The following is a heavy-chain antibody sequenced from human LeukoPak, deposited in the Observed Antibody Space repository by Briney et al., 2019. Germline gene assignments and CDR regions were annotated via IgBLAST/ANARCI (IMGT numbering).Heavy chain of an antibody. D-gene: IGHD6-19*01. CDR3: AKAIEQWLTSYYFDY. CDR2: ISGDGGST. Sequence: GGSLRLSCAASGFTFDVYAMHWVRQAPGKGLEWVSLISGDGGSTYYADSVKGRFTISRDNSKNSLYLQMNSLRTEDTALYYCAKAIEQWLTSYYFDYWGQGTLVTVSS. V-gene: IGHV3-43*02. J-gene: IGHJ4*02. CDR1: GFTFDVYA.